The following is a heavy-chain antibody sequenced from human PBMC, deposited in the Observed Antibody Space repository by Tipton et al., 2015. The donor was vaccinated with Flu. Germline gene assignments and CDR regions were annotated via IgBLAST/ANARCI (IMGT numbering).Heavy chain of an antibody. V-gene: IGHV4-4*07. J-gene: IGHJ1*01. CDR3: ARVPTRYGLLTGYHDS. Sequence: GEALGTHYWTWFRQPAGERLEWIGRIFATGTAIYNPSLRSRVTMSVDTSKNQLSLTLNSVTAADTAIYYCARVPTRYGLLTGYHDSWGRGTLVTVSS. D-gene: IGHD3-9*01. CDR1: GEALGTHY. CDR2: IFATGTA.